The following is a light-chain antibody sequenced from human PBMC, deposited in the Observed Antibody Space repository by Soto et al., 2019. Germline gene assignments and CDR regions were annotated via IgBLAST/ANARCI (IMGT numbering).Light chain of an antibody. V-gene: IGKV1-13*02. Sequence: GDRDTITCRASQGISSAIAWYQQKPGKAPKLLIYDASSLESGVPSRFSGSGAGTDFTLTISSLQPEDFATYYCQQFNSYPLTFGGGTKVEIK. CDR2: DAS. J-gene: IGKJ4*01. CDR1: QGISSA. CDR3: QQFNSYPLT.